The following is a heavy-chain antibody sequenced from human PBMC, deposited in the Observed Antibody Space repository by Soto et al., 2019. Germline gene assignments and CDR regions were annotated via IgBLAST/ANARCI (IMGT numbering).Heavy chain of an antibody. CDR1: AGAISSISYY. V-gene: IGHV4-39*01. CDR2: IYYSGST. D-gene: IGHD4-17*01. J-gene: IGHJ4*02. CDR3: ARHGGYGDYTDIDY. Sequence: PSETLSLTCTVSAGAISSISYYLGWIRQPPGKGLEWIGMIYYSGSTYYNPSLKIRVTISVDTSKSQFSLKLSSVTAADTAVYYCARHGGYGDYTDIDYWGQGTLVTVSS.